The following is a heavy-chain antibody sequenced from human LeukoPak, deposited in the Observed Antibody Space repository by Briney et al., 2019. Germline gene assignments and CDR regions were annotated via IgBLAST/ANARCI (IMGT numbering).Heavy chain of an antibody. V-gene: IGHV4-39*01. J-gene: IGHJ5*02. CDR3: ARAVYCSSTSCYFDP. CDR2: IHYSGST. CDR1: GASISIGSYY. D-gene: IGHD2-2*01. Sequence: PSETLSLTCTVSGASISIGSYYWVWIRQPPGKGLEWIGSIHYSGSTDYNPSLKSRVTTSLDTSKNQVSVNLRFVTAADTAAYYCARAVYCSSTSCYFDPWGQGTLVTVSS.